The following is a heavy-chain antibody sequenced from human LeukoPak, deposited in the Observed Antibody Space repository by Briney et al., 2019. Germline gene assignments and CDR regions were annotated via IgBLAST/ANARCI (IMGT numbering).Heavy chain of an antibody. J-gene: IGHJ3*02. CDR2: IYYSGST. V-gene: IGHV4-31*03. CDR3: ARARPGTYYYDSRGAFDI. CDR1: GGSISSGGYY. Sequence: PSETLSLTCTVSGGSISSGGYYWSWIRQHPGKGLEWIGYIYYSGSTYYNPSLKSRVTISVDTSKNQFSLKLSSVTAADTAVYYCARARPGTYYYDSRGAFDIWGQGTMVTVSS. D-gene: IGHD3-22*01.